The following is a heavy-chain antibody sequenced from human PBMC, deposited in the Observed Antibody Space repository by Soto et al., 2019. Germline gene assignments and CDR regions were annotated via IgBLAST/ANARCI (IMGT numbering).Heavy chain of an antibody. D-gene: IGHD2-15*01. CDR2: MNPNSGNT. J-gene: IGHJ6*03. CDR3: ARGSTLVVALSEDYYYYYYMDV. Sequence: GASVKVSCKASGYTFTSYDINWVRQATGQGLERMGWMNPNSGNTGYAQKFQGRVTMTRNTSISTAYMELSSLRSEDTAVYYCARGSTLVVALSEDYYYYYYMDVWGKGTTVTVSS. CDR1: GYTFTSYD. V-gene: IGHV1-8*01.